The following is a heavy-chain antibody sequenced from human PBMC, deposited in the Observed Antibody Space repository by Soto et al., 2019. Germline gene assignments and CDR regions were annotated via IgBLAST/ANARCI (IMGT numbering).Heavy chain of an antibody. J-gene: IGHJ5*02. Sequence: EVQLVESGGHMVQPGRSLRLSCTASGFTFGDNARSWFRQAPGEGLEWVGFIRSRAYGGTTEYAASVKGRFTISRDDSKRIAYLQMNSLKTEATAMYYCTRRLIFGPLITWFDPWGQGNVVTVSS. CDR2: IRSRAYGGTT. CDR1: GFTFGDNA. D-gene: IGHD3-3*01. V-gene: IGHV3-49*03. CDR3: TRRLIFGPLITWFDP.